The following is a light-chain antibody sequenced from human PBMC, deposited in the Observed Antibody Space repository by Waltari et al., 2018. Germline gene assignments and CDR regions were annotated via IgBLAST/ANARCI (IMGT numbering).Light chain of an antibody. J-gene: IGLJ2*01. CDR3: AAWDDSLKGVV. Sequence: QSVLTQPPSASGTPGQKITISCSGSTSNIGSNTVDWYQQLPGPAPKLLMYSNNLRPSGVPERFYGSKSGSSASLAIFGLQSEDDADYYCAAWDDSLKGVVFGGGTKVTVL. CDR2: SNN. CDR1: TSNIGSNT. V-gene: IGLV1-44*01.